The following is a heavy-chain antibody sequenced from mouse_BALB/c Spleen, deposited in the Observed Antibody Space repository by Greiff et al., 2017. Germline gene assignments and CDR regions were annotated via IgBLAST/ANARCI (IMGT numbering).Heavy chain of an antibody. Sequence: EVKLMESGPGLVKPSQSLSLTCTVTGYSITSDYAWNWIRQFPGNKLEWMGYISYSGSTSYNPSLKSRISITRDTSKNQFFLQLNSVTTEDTATYYCASEGYYYGRGAYWGQGTLVTVSA. J-gene: IGHJ3*01. CDR1: GYSITSDYA. CDR3: ASEGYYYGRGAY. V-gene: IGHV3-2*02. CDR2: ISYSGST. D-gene: IGHD1-1*01.